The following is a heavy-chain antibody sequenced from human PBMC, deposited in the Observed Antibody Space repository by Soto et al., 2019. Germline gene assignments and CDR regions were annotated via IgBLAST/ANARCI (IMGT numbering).Heavy chain of an antibody. V-gene: IGHV4-59*01. Sequence: SETLSLTCTVSGGSISSYYWSWIRQPPGKGLEWIGYIYYSGSTNYNPSLKSRVTISVDTSKNQFSLKLTSLTAADTSIYYCARANWYSEYWGQGTLVTVSS. CDR2: IYYSGST. CDR1: GGSISSYY. CDR3: ARANWYSEY. D-gene: IGHD7-27*01. J-gene: IGHJ4*02.